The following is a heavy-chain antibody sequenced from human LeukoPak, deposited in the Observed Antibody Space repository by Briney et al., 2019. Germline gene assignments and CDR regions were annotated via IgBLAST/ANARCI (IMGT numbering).Heavy chain of an antibody. Sequence: PGGSLRLSCAASGFTFSTYSMNWVRQAPGKGLEYVSAISSNGGSTYYANSVKGRFTISRDNSKNTLYLQMNSLRAEDTAVYYCARDRSSSWYGYFQHWGQGTLVTVSS. V-gene: IGHV3-64*01. CDR3: ARDRSSSWYGYFQH. CDR1: GFTFSTYS. D-gene: IGHD6-13*01. J-gene: IGHJ1*01. CDR2: ISSNGGST.